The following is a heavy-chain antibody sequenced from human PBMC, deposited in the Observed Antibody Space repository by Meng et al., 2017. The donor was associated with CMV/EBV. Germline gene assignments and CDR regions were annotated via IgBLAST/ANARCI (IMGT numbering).Heavy chain of an antibody. V-gene: IGHV5-51*01. D-gene: IGHD2/OR15-2a*01. Sequence: GESLKISCKGSGYSFASHWIGWVRQMPGKGLEWVGIIYPDDSETKYSPSFQGHVTISADKSITTAYLQWSSLKASDTALYSCARCVPFSHNSFGLYVWGQGTTVTVSS. J-gene: IGHJ6*02. CDR3: ARCVPFSHNSFGLYV. CDR1: GYSFASHW. CDR2: IYPDDSET.